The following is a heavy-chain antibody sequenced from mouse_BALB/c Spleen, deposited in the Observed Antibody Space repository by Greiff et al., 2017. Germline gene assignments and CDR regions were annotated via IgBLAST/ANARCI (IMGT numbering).Heavy chain of an antibody. CDR1: GFTFSSYG. D-gene: IGHD2-14*01. V-gene: IGHV5-6*01. CDR3: ARHYRYDEFAY. CDR2: ISSGGSYT. Sequence: EVNVVESGGDLVKPGGSLKLSCAASGFTFSSYGMSWVRQTPDKRLEWVATISSGGSYTYYPDSVKGRFTISRDNAKNTLYLQMSSLKSEDTAMYYCARHYRYDEFAYWGQGTLVTVSA. J-gene: IGHJ3*01.